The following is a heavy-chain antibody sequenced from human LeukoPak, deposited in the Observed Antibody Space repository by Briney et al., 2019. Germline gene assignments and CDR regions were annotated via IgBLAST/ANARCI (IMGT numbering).Heavy chain of an antibody. J-gene: IGHJ4*02. CDR3: AKERVQLWFGVDYDY. Sequence: GGSLRLSCAASGFTFSSYGMHWVRQAPGKGLEWVAFIRYDGSNKYYADSVKGRFTISRDNSKNTLYLQMNSLRAEDTAVYYCAKERVQLWFGVDYDYWGQGTLVTVSS. V-gene: IGHV3-30*02. CDR2: IRYDGSNK. CDR1: GFTFSSYG. D-gene: IGHD3-10*01.